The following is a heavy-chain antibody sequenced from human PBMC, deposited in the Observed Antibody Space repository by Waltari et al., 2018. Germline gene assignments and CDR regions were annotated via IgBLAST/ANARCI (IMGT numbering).Heavy chain of an antibody. CDR1: GFTFILHA. V-gene: IGHV3-30-3*01. Sequence: QVQLVESGGRVVQPWRSLRLSCNAFGFTFILHAMYWVRQAPGEGLQCVAVISSDGSGKYYADSGKGRFTVSRDNSMNIVSLHIDSLRVDDTAVYYCAREMALDSHAYDFWGQGTLVTVSS. D-gene: IGHD2-8*01. CDR3: AREMALDSHAYDF. CDR2: ISSDGSGK. J-gene: IGHJ4*02.